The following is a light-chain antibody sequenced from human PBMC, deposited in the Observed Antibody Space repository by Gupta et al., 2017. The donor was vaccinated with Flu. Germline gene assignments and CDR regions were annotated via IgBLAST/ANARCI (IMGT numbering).Light chain of an antibody. CDR1: RNRFFRSNNKNY. V-gene: IGKV4-1*01. Sequence: SLGERATINCRSSRNRFFRSNNKNYLAWYQQKPGQPAKLLIYWASRRESGVPDRFSGSGSGTNFTLTITNLQAEDVAVYYCQQYVGTPRTFGQGTXVEIK. CDR3: QQYVGTPRT. CDR2: WAS. J-gene: IGKJ1*01.